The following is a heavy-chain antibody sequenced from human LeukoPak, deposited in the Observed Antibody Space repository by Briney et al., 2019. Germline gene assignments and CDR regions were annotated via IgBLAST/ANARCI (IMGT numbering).Heavy chain of an antibody. Sequence: TGGSLRLSCAASGFSFSAYWMSWVRQAPGKGLEWVANIKVDGTEKYYVDSVKGRFTISRDHAKNSLSLQMSGPRAEDTAVYYCARDWNGSGTAFDHWGQGTLVTVSS. CDR2: IKVDGTEK. V-gene: IGHV3-7*05. D-gene: IGHD1-1*01. J-gene: IGHJ4*02. CDR3: ARDWNGSGTAFDH. CDR1: GFSFSAYW.